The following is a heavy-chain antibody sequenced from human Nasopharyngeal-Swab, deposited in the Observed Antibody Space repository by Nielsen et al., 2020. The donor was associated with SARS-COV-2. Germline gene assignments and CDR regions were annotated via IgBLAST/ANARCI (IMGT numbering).Heavy chain of an antibody. Sequence: WIRQPPGKGLEWVANIKQDGSEKYYVDSVKGRFTISRDNAKNSLYLQMNSLRAEDTAVYYCARDAGGGAHFDYWGQGTLVTVSS. J-gene: IGHJ4*02. CDR2: IKQDGSEK. D-gene: IGHD2-15*01. V-gene: IGHV3-7*01. CDR3: ARDAGGGAHFDY.